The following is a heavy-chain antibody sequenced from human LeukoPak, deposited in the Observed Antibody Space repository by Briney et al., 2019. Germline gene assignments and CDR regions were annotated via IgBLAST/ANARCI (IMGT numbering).Heavy chain of an antibody. CDR1: GFTFRSYA. D-gene: IGHD6-19*01. CDR3: AKDSVIRWLEPKDFDY. J-gene: IGHJ4*02. V-gene: IGHV3-23*01. CDR2: ISGSGGST. Sequence: QPGGSLRLSCAASGFTFRSYAMSWVRQAPGKGLEWVSAISGSGGSTYYADSVKGRFTISRDNSTNTLSLQMNSLRAEDTAVYYCAKDSVIRWLEPKDFDYWGQGTLVTVSS.